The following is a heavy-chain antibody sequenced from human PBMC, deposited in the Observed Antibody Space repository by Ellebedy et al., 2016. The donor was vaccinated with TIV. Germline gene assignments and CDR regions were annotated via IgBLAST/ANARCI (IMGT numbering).Heavy chain of an antibody. D-gene: IGHD6-6*01. CDR1: GYTFTAYH. CDR2: INPSGGST. Sequence: ASVKVSCKASGYTFTAYHIHWVRQAPGQGLEWMGIINPSGGSTSYAQKFQGRVTMTRDTSTSTVYMELSRLRSDDTAVYYCARDRYSSSSSRANWFDPWGQGTLVTVSS. CDR3: ARDRYSSSSSRANWFDP. J-gene: IGHJ5*02. V-gene: IGHV1-46*01.